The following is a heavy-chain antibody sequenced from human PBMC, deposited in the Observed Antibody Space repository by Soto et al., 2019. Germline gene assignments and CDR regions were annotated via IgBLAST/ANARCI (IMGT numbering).Heavy chain of an antibody. CDR1: GFTFSSYA. J-gene: IGHJ4*03. CDR2: ISGSGGST. Sequence: GGSLRLSCAASGFTFSSYAMSWVRQAPGKGLEWVSAISGSGGSTYYADSVKGRFTISRDNSKNTLYLQMNSLRAEDTAVYYCAKDRAVALSMVRRYFDYWGQGTLVTVSS. D-gene: IGHD6-13*01. CDR3: AKDRAVALSMVRRYFDY. V-gene: IGHV3-23*01.